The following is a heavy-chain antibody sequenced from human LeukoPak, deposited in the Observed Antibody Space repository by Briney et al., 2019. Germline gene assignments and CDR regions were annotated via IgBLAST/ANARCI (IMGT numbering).Heavy chain of an antibody. CDR1: GGSISSSTYY. CDR3: ASLAPPYSSRDY. V-gene: IGHV4-39*07. CDR2: VHYSGGS. J-gene: IGHJ4*02. D-gene: IGHD6-19*01. Sequence: PSETLSLTCTVSGGSISSSTYYWGWIRQFPGKGLEWIGSVHYSGGSYYNPSLKSRVTISLNTSKNQFSLKLSSVTAADTAVYYCASLAPPYSSRDYWGQGTLVTVSS.